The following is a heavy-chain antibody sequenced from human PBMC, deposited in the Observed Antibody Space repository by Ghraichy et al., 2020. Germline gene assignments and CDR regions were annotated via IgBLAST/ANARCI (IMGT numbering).Heavy chain of an antibody. D-gene: IGHD2-21*01. CDR1: GYTFTSYA. Sequence: ASVKVSCKASGYTFTSYAMHWVRQAPGQRLEWMGWINAGNGNTKYSQKFQGRVTITSDTSASTAYMELSSLRSEDTAVYYCARDRQVYSGWFDPWGQGTLVTVSS. CDR3: ARDRQVYSGWFDP. V-gene: IGHV1-3*01. J-gene: IGHJ5*02. CDR2: INAGNGNT.